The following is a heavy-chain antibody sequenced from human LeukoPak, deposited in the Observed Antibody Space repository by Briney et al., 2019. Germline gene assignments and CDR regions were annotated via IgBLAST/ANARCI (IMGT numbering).Heavy chain of an antibody. D-gene: IGHD3-3*01. CDR3: AREPYYDFWSGYYMGGPYYYYGMDV. J-gene: IGHJ6*02. V-gene: IGHV1-18*01. CDR1: GYTFTSYG. Sequence: ASVKVSCKASGYTFTSYGISWVRQAPGQGLEWMGWISAYNGNTNYAQKLQGRVTMTTDTSTSTAYMELRSLRSDDTAVYYCAREPYYDFWSGYYMGGPYYYYGMDVWGQGTTVTVSS. CDR2: ISAYNGNT.